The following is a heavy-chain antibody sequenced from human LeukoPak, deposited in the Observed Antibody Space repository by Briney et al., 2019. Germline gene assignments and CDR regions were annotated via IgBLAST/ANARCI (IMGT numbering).Heavy chain of an antibody. Sequence: GESLKISCKGSGYSFTSYWIGWVRQMPGKGLEWMGIIYPGDSDTRYSPSFQGQVTISADKSISTAYLQWSSLKASDTAMYYCASLYYYGSGSHRDAFDIWGQGTMVTVSS. D-gene: IGHD3-10*01. CDR2: IYPGDSDT. CDR3: ASLYYYGSGSHRDAFDI. J-gene: IGHJ3*02. CDR1: GYSFTSYW. V-gene: IGHV5-51*01.